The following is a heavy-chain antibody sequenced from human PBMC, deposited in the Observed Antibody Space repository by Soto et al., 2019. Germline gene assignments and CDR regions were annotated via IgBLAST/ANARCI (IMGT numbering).Heavy chain of an antibody. CDR3: ARDGGYYDSSGYYFN. CDR2: ISYDGSNK. Sequence: PGGSLRLSCAASGFTFSSYAMHWVRQAPGKGLEWAAVISYDGSNKYYADSVKGRFTISRDNSKNTLYLQMNSLGAEDTAVYYCARDGGYYDSSGYYFNWGQGTLVTVSS. D-gene: IGHD3-22*01. J-gene: IGHJ4*02. V-gene: IGHV3-30-3*01. CDR1: GFTFSSYA.